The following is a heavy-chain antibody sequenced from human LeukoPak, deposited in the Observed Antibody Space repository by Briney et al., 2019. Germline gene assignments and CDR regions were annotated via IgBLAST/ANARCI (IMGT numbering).Heavy chain of an antibody. V-gene: IGHV3-21*01. Sequence: KPGGSLRLSCAASGFTFSSYSMNWVRQAPGKGLEWVSSISSSSSYIYYADSVKGRFTISRDNAKNSLYLQMNSLRAEDTAVYYCARVLVGYYDSSGYSGNDAFDIWGQGTMVTVSS. CDR3: ARVLVGYYDSSGYSGNDAFDI. J-gene: IGHJ3*02. CDR2: ISSSSSYI. D-gene: IGHD3-22*01. CDR1: GFTFSSYS.